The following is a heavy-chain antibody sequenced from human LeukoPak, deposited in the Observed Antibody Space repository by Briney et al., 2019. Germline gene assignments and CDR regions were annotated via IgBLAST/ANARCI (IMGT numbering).Heavy chain of an antibody. CDR1: GGSISSGSYY. D-gene: IGHD2-2*01. CDR2: IYSSGST. J-gene: IGHJ4*02. Sequence: TSETLSLTCTVSGGSISSGSYYWSWIRQPAGKGMEWIGRIYSSGSTNYNPSLKSRLTISVDTSKNQFSLKLSSVPAADTAVYYCARARGYCSSTSCYDTTVTTTQDYFDYWGQGTLVTVSS. CDR3: ARARGYCSSTSCYDTTVTTTQDYFDY. V-gene: IGHV4-61*02.